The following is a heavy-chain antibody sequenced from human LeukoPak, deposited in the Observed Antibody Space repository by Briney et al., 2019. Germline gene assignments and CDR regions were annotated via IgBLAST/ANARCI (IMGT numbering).Heavy chain of an antibody. V-gene: IGHV4-38-2*02. D-gene: IGHD3-10*01. CDR3: ARGSLVGFGAFDI. CDR2: IYHSGST. Sequence: PSETLSLTCTVSGYSISSGYYWGWIRQPPGKGLEWIGSIYHSGSTNYNPSLKSRVTISVDTSKNQFSLKLSSVTAADTAVYYCARGSLVGFGAFDIWGQGTMVTVSS. CDR1: GYSISSGYY. J-gene: IGHJ3*02.